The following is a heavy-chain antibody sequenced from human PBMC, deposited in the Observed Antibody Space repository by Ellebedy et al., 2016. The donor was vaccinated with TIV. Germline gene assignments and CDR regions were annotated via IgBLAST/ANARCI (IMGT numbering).Heavy chain of an antibody. CDR2: MNPNSGAT. D-gene: IGHD4-17*01. V-gene: IGHV1-8*01. CDR1: GYTFTSYT. CDR3: AREGGRGYGEIDD. J-gene: IGHJ4*02. Sequence: AASVKVSCKSSGYTFTSYTIHWVRQASGQGLEWMGWMNPNSGATGYSLKFHGRVTMTTNRSVSTAYMELLSLASDDTAMYYCAREGGRGYGEIDDWGQGTLVTVSS.